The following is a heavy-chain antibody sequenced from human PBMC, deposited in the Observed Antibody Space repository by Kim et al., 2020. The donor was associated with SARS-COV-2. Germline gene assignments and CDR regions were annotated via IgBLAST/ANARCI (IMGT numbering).Heavy chain of an antibody. V-gene: IGHV7-4-1*02. D-gene: IGHD3-22*01. CDR2: INTNTGNP. Sequence: ASVKVSCKASGYTFTSYAINWVRQAPGQGLEWMGWINTNTGNPTYAQGFTGRSVFSLDTSVSTAYLQISSLKAEDTAVYYCAREGFYYDSNAYYWFDPWGQGTLVTVSS. J-gene: IGHJ5*02. CDR3: AREGFYYDSNAYYWFDP. CDR1: GYTFTSYA.